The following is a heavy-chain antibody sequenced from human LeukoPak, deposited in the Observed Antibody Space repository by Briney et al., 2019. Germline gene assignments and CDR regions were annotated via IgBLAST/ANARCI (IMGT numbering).Heavy chain of an antibody. CDR3: ARERYISGWYSFDY. D-gene: IGHD6-19*01. CDR1: GGTFSSYA. V-gene: IGHV1-69*04. Sequence: ASVKVSCKASGGTFSSYAISWARQAPGQGLEWMGRIIPILGIANYAQKFQGRVTITADKSTSTAYMELSSLRSEDTAVYYCARERYISGWYSFDYWGQGTLVTVSS. J-gene: IGHJ4*02. CDR2: IIPILGIA.